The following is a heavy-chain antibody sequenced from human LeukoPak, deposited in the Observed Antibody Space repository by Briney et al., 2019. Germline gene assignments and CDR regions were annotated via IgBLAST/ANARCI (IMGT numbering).Heavy chain of an antibody. CDR2: IYYSGST. J-gene: IGHJ4*02. Sequence: SETLSLTCTVSGGSISNYYWSWIRQPPGKGLEWIGYIYYSGSTNYNPSLKSRVTISEDTSKNQFSLKLTSVTAADTAVYYCASTRYSFGAFGYWGQGTLVTVSS. CDR1: GGSISNYY. CDR3: ASTRYSFGAFGY. D-gene: IGHD3-16*02. V-gene: IGHV4-59*01.